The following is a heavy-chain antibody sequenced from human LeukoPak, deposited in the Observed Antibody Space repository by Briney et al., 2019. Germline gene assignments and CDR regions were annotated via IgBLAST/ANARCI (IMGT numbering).Heavy chain of an antibody. CDR3: AREPGAILPAAANDAFDI. D-gene: IGHD2-2*01. CDR2: ISSSSSYI. Sequence: GGSLRLSCAASGFTFSSYSMNWVRQAPGKGLEWVSSISSSSSYIYYADSVEGRFTISRDNAKNSLYLQMNSLRAEDTAVYYCAREPGAILPAAANDAFDIWGQGTIVTVSS. CDR1: GFTFSSYS. V-gene: IGHV3-21*01. J-gene: IGHJ3*02.